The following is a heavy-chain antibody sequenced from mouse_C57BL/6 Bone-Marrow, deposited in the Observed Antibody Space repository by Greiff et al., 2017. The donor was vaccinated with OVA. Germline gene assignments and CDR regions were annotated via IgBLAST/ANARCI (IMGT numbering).Heavy chain of an antibody. CDR2: IDPETGGT. V-gene: IGHV1-15*01. Sequence: VKLQESGAELVRPGASVTGGGESSGYTFTHYEIPFGTQNPVPGRERIGAIDPETGGTAYNQKFKGKAILTADKSSSTAYMELRSLTSEDSAVYYCTRWLLGYYYAMDYWGQGTSVTVSS. J-gene: IGHJ4*01. D-gene: IGHD2-3*01. CDR3: TRWLLGYYYAMDY. CDR1: GYTFTHYE.